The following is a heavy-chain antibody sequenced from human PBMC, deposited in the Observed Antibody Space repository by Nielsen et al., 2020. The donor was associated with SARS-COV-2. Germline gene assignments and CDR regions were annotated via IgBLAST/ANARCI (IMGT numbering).Heavy chain of an antibody. CDR1: GYTFTGYY. D-gene: IGHD3-10*01. CDR2: INPNNGGT. V-gene: IGHV1-2*06. CDR3: ARVGPRSVGNVGRGVTYDY. J-gene: IGHJ4*02. Sequence: ASVKVSCKASGYTFTGYYIHWVRQAPGQGLEWMGRINPNNGGTNYAQKFQGRVTMTRDTSISTAYMELSRLTSDDTAVYYCARVGPRSVGNVGRGVTYDYWGQGTLVTVSS.